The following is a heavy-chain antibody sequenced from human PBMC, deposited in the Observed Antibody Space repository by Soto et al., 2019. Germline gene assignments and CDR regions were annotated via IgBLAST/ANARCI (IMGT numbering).Heavy chain of an antibody. CDR3: AILPYDYVWGSYRPPYYYGMDV. CDR1: GGTFSSYA. J-gene: IGHJ6*02. CDR2: IIPIFGTA. V-gene: IGHV1-69*01. Sequence: QVQLVQSGAEVKKPGSSVKVSCKASGGTFSSYAISWVRQAPGQGLEWMGGIIPIFGTANYAQKFQGRVTITADESTSTAYMELRSLRSEDTAVYYCAILPYDYVWGSYRPPYYYGMDVWGQGTTVTVSS. D-gene: IGHD3-16*02.